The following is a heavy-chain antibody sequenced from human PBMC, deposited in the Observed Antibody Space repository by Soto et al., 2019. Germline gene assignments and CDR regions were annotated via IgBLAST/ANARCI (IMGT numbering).Heavy chain of an antibody. CDR2: IGSAGDT. J-gene: IGHJ6*02. Sequence: GGSLRLSCAASGFTFVYDDMHWVRQATEKGLEWVSSIGSAGDTYYAGSVKGRFTISREDAKNSFYLHMNSLRTEDTAVYYCARQKKVFKSLYYYSYAMDVWGQGITVTVSS. CDR3: ARQKKVFKSLYYYSYAMDV. CDR1: GFTFVYDD. V-gene: IGHV3-13*01.